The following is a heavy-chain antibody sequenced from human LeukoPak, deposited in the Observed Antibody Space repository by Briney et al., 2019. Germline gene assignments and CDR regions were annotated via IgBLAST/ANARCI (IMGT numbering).Heavy chain of an antibody. D-gene: IGHD5-24*01. CDR1: GGSIGSGGYY. CDR3: ALRRDGYNSIDY. J-gene: IGHJ4*02. CDR2: IYYSGT. Sequence: SETLSLTCTVSGGSIGSGGYYWSWIRQHPGKGLEWIGYIYYSGTYYNPSLKSRVTISVDTSKNQFSLKLSSVTAADTAVYYCALRRDGYNSIDYWGQGTLVTVSS. V-gene: IGHV4-31*03.